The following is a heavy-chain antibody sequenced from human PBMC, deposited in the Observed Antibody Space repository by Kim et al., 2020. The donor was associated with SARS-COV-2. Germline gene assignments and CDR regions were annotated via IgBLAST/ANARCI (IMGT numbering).Heavy chain of an antibody. CDR3: ARDMSRYEYVWGSYRPDY. V-gene: IGHV3-11*04. Sequence: KGRFTISRDNAKNSLYLQMTSLRAEDTAVYYCARDMSRYEYVWGSYRPDYWGQGTLVTVSS. D-gene: IGHD3-16*02. J-gene: IGHJ4*02.